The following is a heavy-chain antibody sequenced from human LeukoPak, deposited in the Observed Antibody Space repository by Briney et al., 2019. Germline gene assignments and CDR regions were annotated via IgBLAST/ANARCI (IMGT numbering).Heavy chain of an antibody. CDR3: ARLVDVVDTDGFYAFDI. CDR1: GYTLTTYN. Sequence: ASVKVSCKASGYTLTTYNINWVRQAPGQGLEWMGGIIPIFGTANYAQKFQGRVTITADKSTSTAYMELSSLRSEDTAVYYCARLVDVVDTDGFYAFDIWGQGTMVTVSS. CDR2: IIPIFGTA. V-gene: IGHV1-69*06. J-gene: IGHJ3*02. D-gene: IGHD5-18*01.